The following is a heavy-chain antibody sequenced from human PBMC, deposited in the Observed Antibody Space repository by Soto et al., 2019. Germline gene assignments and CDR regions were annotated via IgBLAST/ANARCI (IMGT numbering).Heavy chain of an antibody. CDR2: IRSKAYGGTT. CDR3: TRVPGTTFDY. D-gene: IGHD1-7*01. V-gene: IGHV3-49*04. CDR1: GFTFGDYA. Sequence: GGSLRLSCTASGFTFGDYAMSWVRQAPGKGLEWVGFIRSKAYGGTTEYAASGKGRFTISRDDSKSIAYLQMNSLKTEYTAVYYCTRVPGTTFDYWGQGTLVTVSS. J-gene: IGHJ4*02.